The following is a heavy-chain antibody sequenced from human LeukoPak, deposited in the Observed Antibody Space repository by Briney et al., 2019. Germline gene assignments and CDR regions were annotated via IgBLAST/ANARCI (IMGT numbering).Heavy chain of an antibody. D-gene: IGHD3-10*01. V-gene: IGHV3-15*01. J-gene: IGHJ6*03. CDR2: IKSKTDGGTT. Sequence: GGSLRLSCAASGFTFDNAWMSWVRQAPGKGLEWVDRIKSKTDGGTTDYAAPVKGRFTISRDDSKNTLYLQMNSLKTEDTAVYYCTVYYYGSGSYYQFYYYYYMDVWGKGTTVTVSS. CDR3: TVYYYGSGSYYQFYYYYYMDV. CDR1: GFTFDNAW.